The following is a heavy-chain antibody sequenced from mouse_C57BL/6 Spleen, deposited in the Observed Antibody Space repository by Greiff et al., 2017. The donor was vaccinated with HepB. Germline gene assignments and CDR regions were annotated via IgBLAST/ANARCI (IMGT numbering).Heavy chain of an antibody. V-gene: IGHV2-6*01. CDR2: IWGVGST. D-gene: IGHD4-1*01. CDR3: ASRANWDWFAY. J-gene: IGHJ3*01. CDR1: GFSLTSYG. Sequence: VQLVESGPGLVAPSQSLSITCTVSGFSLTSYGVDWVRQSPGKGLEWLGVIWGVGSTNYNSALKSRLSISKDNSKSQVFLKMNSLQTDDTAMYYCASRANWDWFAYWGQGTLVTVSA.